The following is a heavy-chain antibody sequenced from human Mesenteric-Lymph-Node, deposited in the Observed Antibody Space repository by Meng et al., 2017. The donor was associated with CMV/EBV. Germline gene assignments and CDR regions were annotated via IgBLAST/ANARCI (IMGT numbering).Heavy chain of an antibody. D-gene: IGHD1-20*01. V-gene: IGHV4-59*01. CDR1: GASISSFY. CDR3: AKHASITGMGGDYYYYGLDV. Sequence: SETLSLTCTVSGASISSFYWSWVRQPPGKGLEWIGYIYNSGTTNYNPSLKSRVTMSVDTSRNQFALTLNSVTAADTAVYYCAKHASITGMGGDYYYYGLDVWGQGTTVTVSS. CDR2: IYNSGTT. J-gene: IGHJ6*02.